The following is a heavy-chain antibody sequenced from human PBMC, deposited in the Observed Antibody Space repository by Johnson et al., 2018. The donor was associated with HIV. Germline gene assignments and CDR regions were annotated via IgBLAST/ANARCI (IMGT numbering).Heavy chain of an antibody. CDR2: IYSGGST. J-gene: IGHJ3*02. CDR1: GFTVSSNY. V-gene: IGHV3-66*03. Sequence: VQLVESGGGLIQPGGSLRLSCAASGFTVSSNYMSWVRQAPGKGLEWVSVIYSGGSTYYADSVKGRFTISRDNSKNTLYLQMNSLRAEDTAVYDCAREMATIRGYAFDIWGQGTMVTVSS. CDR3: AREMATIRGYAFDI. D-gene: IGHD5-24*01.